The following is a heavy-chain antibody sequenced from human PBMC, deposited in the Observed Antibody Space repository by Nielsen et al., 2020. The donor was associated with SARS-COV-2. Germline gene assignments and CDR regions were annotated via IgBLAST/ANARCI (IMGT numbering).Heavy chain of an antibody. CDR2: ILGGGAAT. V-gene: IGHV3-23*01. CDR3: AKDRIPDGLWEIDY. Sequence: GESLKISCTVSGFTFGTYTISWVRQPPGKGLQWVAGILGGGAATFYADSVKGRFTVSRDNSMNTVYLEMSRLRSEDTALYFCAKDRIPDGLWEIDYWGQGTRVTVSS. CDR1: GFTFGTYT. D-gene: IGHD1-20*01. J-gene: IGHJ4*02.